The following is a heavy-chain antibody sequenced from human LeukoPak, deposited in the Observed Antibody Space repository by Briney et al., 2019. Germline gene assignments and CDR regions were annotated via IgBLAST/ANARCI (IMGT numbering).Heavy chain of an antibody. V-gene: IGHV1-18*01. CDR3: AYCSGGSCLYGLDV. Sequence: ASVKVSCKASGYTFTSYGISWVRQAPGQGLEWMGWISAYNGNTNYAQKLQGRVTMTTDTSTSTAYMELRSLRSDDTAVYYCAYCSGGSCLYGLDVWGRGTTVTVSS. D-gene: IGHD2-15*01. CDR1: GYTFTSYG. CDR2: ISAYNGNT. J-gene: IGHJ6*02.